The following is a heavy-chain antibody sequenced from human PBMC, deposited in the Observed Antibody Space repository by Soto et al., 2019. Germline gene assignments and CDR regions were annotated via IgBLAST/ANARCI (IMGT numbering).Heavy chain of an antibody. CDR1: GGSFSGYY. J-gene: IGHJ6*03. CDR2: INHSGST. CDR3: ARRRIAARPYYYYYMDV. V-gene: IGHV4-34*01. D-gene: IGHD6-6*01. Sequence: PSETLSLTCAVYGGSFSGYYWSWIRQPPGKGLEWIGEINHSGSTNYNPSIKSRVTISVDTSKNQFSMKLRSVTAADTAVYYCARRRIAARPYYYYYMDVWGKGTTVTVSS.